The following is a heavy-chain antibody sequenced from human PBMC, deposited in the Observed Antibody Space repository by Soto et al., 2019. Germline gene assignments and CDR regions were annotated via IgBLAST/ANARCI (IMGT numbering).Heavy chain of an antibody. CDR3: AKGGAPHQKYDWFDP. CDR1: GFTFSSYA. V-gene: IGHV3-23*01. J-gene: IGHJ5*02. D-gene: IGHD2-2*01. Sequence: EVQLLESGGGLVQPGGSLRLSCAASGFTFSSYAMSWVRQAPGKGLEWVSAISGSGGSTYYADSVKGRFTISRDNSKNTRYLQMNRLRAEDTAVYYCAKGGAPHQKYDWFDPWGQGTLVTVSS. CDR2: ISGSGGST.